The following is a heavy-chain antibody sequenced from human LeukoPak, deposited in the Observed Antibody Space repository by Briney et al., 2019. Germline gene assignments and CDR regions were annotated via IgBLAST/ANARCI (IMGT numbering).Heavy chain of an antibody. J-gene: IGHJ6*03. D-gene: IGHD3-16*01. V-gene: IGHV4-59*01. Sequence: SETLSLTCTVSGGSISSYYWSWIRQPPGKGLEWIGYIYYSGSTNYNPSLKSRVTISVDTSKNQFSLKLSSVTAADTAVYYCARVSVGGYYMDVWGKGTTVTISS. CDR3: ARVSVGGYYMDV. CDR2: IYYSGST. CDR1: GGSISSYY.